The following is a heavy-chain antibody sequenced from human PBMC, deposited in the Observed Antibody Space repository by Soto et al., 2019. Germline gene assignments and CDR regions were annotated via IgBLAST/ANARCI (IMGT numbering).Heavy chain of an antibody. V-gene: IGHV3-23*01. J-gene: IGHJ4*02. CDR2: ISGSGGST. D-gene: IGHD3-9*01. Sequence: EVQLLESGGGLVQPGGSLRLSCAASGFTFSSYAMSWVRQAPGNGLEWVSAISGSGGSTYYADSVKGRFTISRDNSKNTLYLQMNSLRAEDTAVYYCAKGGFRYFDWLLSFDYWGQGTLVTVSS. CDR3: AKGGFRYFDWLLSFDY. CDR1: GFTFSSYA.